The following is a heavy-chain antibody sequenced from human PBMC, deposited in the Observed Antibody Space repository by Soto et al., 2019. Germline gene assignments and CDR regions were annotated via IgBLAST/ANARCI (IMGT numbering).Heavy chain of an antibody. V-gene: IGHV4-4*07. Sequence: QVQLQESGPGLVKPSETLSLTCTVSGGSISSYYWSWIRQPAGKGLEWIGRIYTSGSTNYNPSLSGRVTMSVDTSKNQFSLKLSSVTAADTAVYYCAGGGIAARSVVFDYWGQGTLVTVSS. J-gene: IGHJ4*02. CDR2: IYTSGST. CDR3: AGGGIAARSVVFDY. CDR1: GGSISSYY. D-gene: IGHD6-6*01.